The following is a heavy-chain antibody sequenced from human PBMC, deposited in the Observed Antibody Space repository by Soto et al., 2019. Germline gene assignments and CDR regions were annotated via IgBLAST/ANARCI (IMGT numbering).Heavy chain of an antibody. CDR3: ATMRIPGGVVVLD. D-gene: IGHD2-15*01. Sequence: ASVKVSCKVSGYTLTELSIHWVRQAPGKGLEWMGGFDPEDGETIYAQKFQGRVTMTGDTSTDTAYMELSSLRSEDTAVYYCATMRIPGGVVVLDWDQGTLVTVSS. CDR2: FDPEDGET. J-gene: IGHJ4*02. V-gene: IGHV1-24*01. CDR1: GYTLTELS.